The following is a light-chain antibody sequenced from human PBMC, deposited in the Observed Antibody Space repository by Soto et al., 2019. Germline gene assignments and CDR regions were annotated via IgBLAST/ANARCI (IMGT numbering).Light chain of an antibody. Sequence: QYLAAIPLVPEKLFTLSCSASQSVSNNYLAWYQQKPGQAPRLLIYGASNRATGIPDRFSGSGSGTDFTLTISCLEPEDFTVYCCQHAGSLMNRFGGRTKVAIK. CDR1: QSVSNNY. V-gene: IGKV3-20*01. CDR3: QHAGSLMNR. CDR2: GAS. J-gene: IGKJ4*01.